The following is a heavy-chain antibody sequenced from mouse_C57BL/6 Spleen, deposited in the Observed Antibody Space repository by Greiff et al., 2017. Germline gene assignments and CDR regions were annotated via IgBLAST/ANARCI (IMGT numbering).Heavy chain of an antibody. CDR3: ARHSFYYGNYAWFAY. CDR2: FYPGSGSI. V-gene: IGHV1-62-2*01. CDR1: GYTFTEYT. Sequence: QVQLKESGAELVKPGASVKLSCKASGYTFTEYTIHWVKQRSGQGLEWIGWFYPGSGSIKYNEKFQDKATLTADKSSSTVYMELSRLTSEDSAVYFCARHSFYYGNYAWFAYWGQGTLVTVSA. D-gene: IGHD2-1*01. J-gene: IGHJ3*01.